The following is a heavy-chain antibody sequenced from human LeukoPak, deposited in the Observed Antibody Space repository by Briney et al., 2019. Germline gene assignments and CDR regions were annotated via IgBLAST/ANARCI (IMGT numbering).Heavy chain of an antibody. CDR2: ISSSSSYI. J-gene: IGHJ4*02. V-gene: IGHV3-21*01. CDR3: ARDQHNWNADY. D-gene: IGHD1-20*01. CDR1: GFTFSNYN. Sequence: GGSLRLSCAASGFTFSNYNMNWVRQAPGKGLEWVSSISSSSSYIYYADSVKGRFTISRDNAKNSLYLQMNSLRAEDTAVYYCARDQHNWNADYWGQGTLVTVSS.